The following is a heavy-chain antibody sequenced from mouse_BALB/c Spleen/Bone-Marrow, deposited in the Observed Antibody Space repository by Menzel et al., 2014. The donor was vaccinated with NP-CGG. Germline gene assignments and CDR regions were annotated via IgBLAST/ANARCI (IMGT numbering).Heavy chain of an antibody. V-gene: IGHV3-2*02. J-gene: IGHJ3*01. CDR2: ISYSGST. CDR1: CYSITRDYA. CDR3: ARSSSYDYDVGFAY. Sequence: VQLKEAGPGLVKPSQSLSLTCIFTCYSITRDYAWNWIRPFPGKKLEWMGYISYSGSTTYNPSLESRISITRDTSKNQFFLQLNSVTTEDTATYYCARSSSYDYDVGFAYWGQGTLVTVSA. D-gene: IGHD2-4*01.